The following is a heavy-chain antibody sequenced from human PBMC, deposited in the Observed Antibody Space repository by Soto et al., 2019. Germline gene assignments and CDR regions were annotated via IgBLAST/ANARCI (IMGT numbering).Heavy chain of an antibody. V-gene: IGHV3-73*01. CDR2: IRNKANNYAT. CDR1: GFNFDDSA. CDR3: ARHRYNDFWIGEAFDL. Sequence: EVQLVESGGGLVQPGGSLKVSCEASGFNFDDSAIHWVRQASGKGLEWVGRIRNKANNYATEYAASVQGRFIISRDDSKNTAYVQMNSLKTKDSALYYCARHRYNDFWIGEAFDLWGQGTLVTVSP. D-gene: IGHD3-3*01. J-gene: IGHJ3*01.